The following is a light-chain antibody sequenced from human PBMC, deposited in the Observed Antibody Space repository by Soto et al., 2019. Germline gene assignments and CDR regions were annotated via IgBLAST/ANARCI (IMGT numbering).Light chain of an antibody. CDR1: RSVNNF. Sequence: EIVLTQSPATLSLSPGERATLSCRASRSVNNFLAWYQQKPGQAPRLLIYDASNRATGIPARFSGSGSGTEFTLTISSLEPDDFAVYYCRHHSEWHVSFGQGTRLESK. CDR3: RHHSEWHVS. J-gene: IGKJ5*01. CDR2: DAS. V-gene: IGKV3-11*01.